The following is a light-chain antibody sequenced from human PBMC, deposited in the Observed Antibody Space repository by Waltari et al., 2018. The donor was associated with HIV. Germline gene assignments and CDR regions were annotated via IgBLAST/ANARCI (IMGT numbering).Light chain of an antibody. CDR2: GAS. CDR3: QQYNNWPPAT. Sequence: ERIMTQSPATLSVSPGARATLSCRASQNINFNLAWYQQKPGQPPRLLIYGASTRATGIPVRFSGSGSGTEFTLTISSLQSEDFAVYYCQQYNNWPPATFGQGTKVEFK. J-gene: IGKJ1*01. V-gene: IGKV3-15*01. CDR1: QNINFN.